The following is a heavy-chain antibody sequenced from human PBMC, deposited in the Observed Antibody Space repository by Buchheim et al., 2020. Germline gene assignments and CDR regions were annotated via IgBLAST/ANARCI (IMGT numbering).Heavy chain of an antibody. CDR1: GFTFSKHD. CDR3: ANLQLPSN. D-gene: IGHD1-1*01. Sequence: EVQLLESGGGLVQPRGSLRLSCVASGFTFSKHDMNWVRQAPGKGPQWVSGITIGGDTYYADSVKGRVTISRDNSKDTLYLQMNSLRAEDTAIYYCANLQLPSNWGQGTL. V-gene: IGHV3-23*01. J-gene: IGHJ4*02. CDR2: ITIGGDT.